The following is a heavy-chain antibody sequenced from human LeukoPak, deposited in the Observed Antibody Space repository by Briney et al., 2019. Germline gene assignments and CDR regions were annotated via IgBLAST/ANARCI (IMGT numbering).Heavy chain of an antibody. CDR3: ARESECGGDCYSGAFDI. D-gene: IGHD2-21*02. CDR1: GGSISSYY. J-gene: IGHJ3*02. CDR2: IYYSGST. V-gene: IGHV4-59*01. Sequence: PSETMSLTCTVSGGSISSYYWSWIRQPPGKGLEWIGYIYYSGSTNYNPSLKSRVTISVDTSKNQFSLKLSSVTAADTAVYYCARESECGGDCYSGAFDIWGQGTMVTVSS.